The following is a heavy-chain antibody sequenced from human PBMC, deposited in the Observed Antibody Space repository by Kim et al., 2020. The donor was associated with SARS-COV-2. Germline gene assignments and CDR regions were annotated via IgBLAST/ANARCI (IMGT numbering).Heavy chain of an antibody. CDR3: ASTYSSGWYEWYYFDY. CDR1: GFTFSSYS. V-gene: IGHV3-21*01. D-gene: IGHD6-19*01. CDR2: ISSSSSYI. Sequence: RGSLRLSCAASGFTFSSYSMNWVRQAPGKGLEWVSSISSSSSYIYYADSVKGRFTISRDNAKNSLYLQMNSLRAEDTAVYYCASTYSSGWYEWYYFDYWGQGTLVTVSS. J-gene: IGHJ4*02.